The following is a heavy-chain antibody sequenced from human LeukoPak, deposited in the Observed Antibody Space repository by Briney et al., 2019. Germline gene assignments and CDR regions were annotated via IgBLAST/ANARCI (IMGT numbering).Heavy chain of an antibody. Sequence: ASVKVSCKASGYTFTSYAMHWVRQAPGQRLEWMGWINAGNGNTKYSQEFQGRVTITRDTSASTAYMGLSSLRSEDMAVYYCARDLGGYCSGGSCYLDDAFDIWGQGTMVTVSS. CDR1: GYTFTSYA. J-gene: IGHJ3*02. D-gene: IGHD2-15*01. CDR2: INAGNGNT. V-gene: IGHV1-3*03. CDR3: ARDLGGYCSGGSCYLDDAFDI.